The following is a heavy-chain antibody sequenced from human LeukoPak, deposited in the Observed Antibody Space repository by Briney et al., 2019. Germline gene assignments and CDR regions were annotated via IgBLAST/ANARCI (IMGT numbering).Heavy chain of an antibody. CDR3: ARGAIFGVVYMDV. D-gene: IGHD3-3*01. Sequence: PSETLSLTCAVYGGSFSGYYWSWIRQPPGKGLEWIGEINHSGSTNYNPSLKSRVTISVDTTKNQFSLKLRSVTAADTAVYYCARGAIFGVVYMDVWGKGTTVTVSS. J-gene: IGHJ6*03. CDR1: GGSFSGYY. CDR2: INHSGST. V-gene: IGHV4-34*01.